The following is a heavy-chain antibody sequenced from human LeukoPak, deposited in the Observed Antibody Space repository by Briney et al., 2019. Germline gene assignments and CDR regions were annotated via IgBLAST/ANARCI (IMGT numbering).Heavy chain of an antibody. V-gene: IGHV3-48*03. CDR1: GFTFSSYE. CDR3: ARDQTYYYDSSRYRGLDY. D-gene: IGHD3-22*01. CDR2: ISSSGSTI. J-gene: IGHJ4*02. Sequence: PGGSLRLSCAASGFTFSSYEMNWVRQAPGKGLEWVSYISSSGSTIYYADSVKGRFTISRDNAKNSLYLQMNSLRAEDKAFYYFARDQTYYYDSSRYRGLDYWGQGTLVTVCS.